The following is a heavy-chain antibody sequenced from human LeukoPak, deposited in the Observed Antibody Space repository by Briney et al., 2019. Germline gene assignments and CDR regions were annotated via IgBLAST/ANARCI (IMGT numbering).Heavy chain of an antibody. CDR3: AKVGIRYFDWLSQDDAFDV. J-gene: IGHJ3*01. V-gene: IGHV4-34*01. Sequence: PSETLALTCAVYGGSFSGYYWSWIRQPPGKGLEWIGEINHSGSTNYNRSLTSRVTISVDTSKNQFSLKLSSVTAADTAVFFRAKVGIRYFDWLSQDDAFDVWGQGTMVTVSS. D-gene: IGHD3-9*01. CDR1: GGSFSGYY. CDR2: INHSGST.